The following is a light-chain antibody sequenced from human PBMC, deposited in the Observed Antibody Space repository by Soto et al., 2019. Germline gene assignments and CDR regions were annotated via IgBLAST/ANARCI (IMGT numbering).Light chain of an antibody. CDR3: AAWDDSLNGYV. CDR1: SSNIGAGYD. V-gene: IGLV1-40*01. J-gene: IGLJ1*01. Sequence: SVLPQPPPVSGAPGQRVTLSCTGSSSNIGAGYDVHWYQQLPGTAPKLLIYSSNQRPSGVPDRFSGSKSGTSASLAISGLQSEDEADYYCAAWDDSLNGYVFGTGTKVTVL. CDR2: SSN.